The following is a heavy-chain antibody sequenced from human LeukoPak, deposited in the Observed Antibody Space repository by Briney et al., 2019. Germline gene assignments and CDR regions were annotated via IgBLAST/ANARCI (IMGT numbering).Heavy chain of an antibody. CDR2: ISYDGSNK. V-gene: IGHV3-30-3*01. CDR3: ARDTQWLPSGV. J-gene: IGHJ4*02. Sequence: PGGSLRLSCVASGFTFSSYAMHWVRQAPGKGLEWVAVISYDGSNKYYADSVKGRFTTSRDNSKNTLYLQMNSLRAEDTAVYYCARDTQWLPSGVWGQGTLVTVSS. D-gene: IGHD6-19*01. CDR1: GFTFSSYA.